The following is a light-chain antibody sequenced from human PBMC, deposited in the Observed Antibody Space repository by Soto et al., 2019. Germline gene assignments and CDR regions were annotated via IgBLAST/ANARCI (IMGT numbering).Light chain of an antibody. J-gene: IGLJ1*01. CDR1: SSDVRAYDY. CDR3: SSYTSSSTRV. CDR2: EVS. V-gene: IGLV2-14*03. Sequence: QSALTQPASVSGSPGQSITISCTGTSSDVRAYDYVSWYQQHPDKAPKLMIYEVSNRPSGVSNRFSGSKSVNTATLTISGLQADDEADYYCSSYTSSSTRVFGTGTKLTVL.